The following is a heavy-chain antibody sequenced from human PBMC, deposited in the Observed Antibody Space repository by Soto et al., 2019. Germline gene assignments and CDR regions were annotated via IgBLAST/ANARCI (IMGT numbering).Heavy chain of an antibody. CDR1: GGPISSYY. CDR3: AGALMTTYYYYGMDV. Sequence: ETLSLTCAVSGGPISSYYWSWIRQPPGKGLEWIGYIYYSGSTNYNPSLKSRVTISVDTSKNQFSLKLSSVTAADTAVYYCAGALMTTYYYYGMDVWGQGTTVTVSS. D-gene: IGHD4-17*01. J-gene: IGHJ6*02. V-gene: IGHV4-59*12. CDR2: IYYSGST.